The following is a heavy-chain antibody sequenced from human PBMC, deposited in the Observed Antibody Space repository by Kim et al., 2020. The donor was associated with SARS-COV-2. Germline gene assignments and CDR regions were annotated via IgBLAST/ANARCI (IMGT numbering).Heavy chain of an antibody. CDR1: GYTFTSYA. J-gene: IGHJ4*02. Sequence: ASVKVSCKASGYTFTSYAMHWVRQAPGQRLEWMGWINAGNGNTKYSQKFQGRVTITRDTSASTAYMELSSLRSEDTAVYYCAREWDWIPSYDYWGQGTLVTVSS. CDR3: AREWDWIPSYDY. V-gene: IGHV1-3*01. D-gene: IGHD1-1*01. CDR2: INAGNGNT.